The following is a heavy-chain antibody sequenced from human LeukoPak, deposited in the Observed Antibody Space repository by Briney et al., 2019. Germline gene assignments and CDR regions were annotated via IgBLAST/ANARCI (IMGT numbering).Heavy chain of an antibody. Sequence: GGSLRLSCAASGFTFSSYGIHWVRQAPGKGLEWVAVVWYGGSEKYYADSVKGRFTISRDNSKNTLYLQMNSLGAEDTAIYYCARDRGDPDYYFDQWGQGTLVTVSS. D-gene: IGHD7-27*01. J-gene: IGHJ4*02. CDR2: VWYGGSEK. V-gene: IGHV3-33*01. CDR1: GFTFSSYG. CDR3: ARDRGDPDYYFDQ.